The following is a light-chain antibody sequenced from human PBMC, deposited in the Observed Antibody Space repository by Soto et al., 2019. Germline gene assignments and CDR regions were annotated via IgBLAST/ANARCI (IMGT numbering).Light chain of an antibody. CDR1: QSVSTN. Sequence: EIVMTQSPASLSVPPGERATLSCRASQSVSTNFAWYLQKPGQAPRLLIYGASTRATAVPARFSGSGSGTEFTLTISSLQSEDFAVYYCQQYNNWPRGTFGQGTKVDIK. CDR3: QQYNNWPRGT. J-gene: IGKJ1*01. V-gene: IGKV3-15*01. CDR2: GAS.